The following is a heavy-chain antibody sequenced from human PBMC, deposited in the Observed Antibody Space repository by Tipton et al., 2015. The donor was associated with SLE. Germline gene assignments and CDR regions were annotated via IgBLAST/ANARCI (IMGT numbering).Heavy chain of an antibody. D-gene: IGHD2-15*01. Sequence: TLSLTCTVSGGSISSGSYYWSWIRQPAGKGLEWIGYISYTETTKYNPSLESRVIISVDTSKNQFSLRLSSVTAADTAMYYCARHVGVAYYYAMDVWGQGTTVVISS. CDR2: ISYTETT. CDR3: ARHVGVAYYYAMDV. CDR1: GGSISSGSYY. J-gene: IGHJ6*02. V-gene: IGHV4-61*09.